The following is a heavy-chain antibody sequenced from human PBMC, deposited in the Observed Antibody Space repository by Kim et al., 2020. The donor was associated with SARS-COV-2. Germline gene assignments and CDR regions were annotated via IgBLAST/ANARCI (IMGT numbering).Heavy chain of an antibody. CDR3: ARSTEDYYYYYGMDV. V-gene: IGHV4-59*01. Sequence: ALKSRVTISVDTSKNQFSLKLSSVTAADTAVYYCARSTEDYYYYYGMDVWGQGTTVTVSS. J-gene: IGHJ6*02.